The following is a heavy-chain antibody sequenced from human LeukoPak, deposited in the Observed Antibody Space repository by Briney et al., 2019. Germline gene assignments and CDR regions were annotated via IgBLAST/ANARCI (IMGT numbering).Heavy chain of an antibody. J-gene: IGHJ4*02. D-gene: IGHD3-22*01. Sequence: GRSLRLSCAASGFTFDDYAMHWVRQAPGKGLEWVLGISWNGGSIGYADSVKGRFTISRDNAKNSLYLQMNSLRAEDTALYYCAKVSTYYYDSSGLGYFDYWGQGTLVTVSS. CDR2: ISWNGGSI. CDR1: GFTFDDYA. V-gene: IGHV3-9*01. CDR3: AKVSTYYYDSSGLGYFDY.